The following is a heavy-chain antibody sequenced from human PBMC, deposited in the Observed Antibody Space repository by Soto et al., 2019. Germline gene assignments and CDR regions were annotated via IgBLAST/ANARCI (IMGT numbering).Heavy chain of an antibody. CDR3: ASAAAAGTDY. Sequence: GESLKISCKGSGYSFTSYWISWVRQMPGKGLEWMGRIDPSDSYTNYSPSFQGQVTISADKSISTAYRQWSSLKASDTAMYYCASAAAAGTDYWGQGTLVTVSS. J-gene: IGHJ4*02. D-gene: IGHD6-13*01. CDR1: GYSFTSYW. CDR2: IDPSDSYT. V-gene: IGHV5-10-1*01.